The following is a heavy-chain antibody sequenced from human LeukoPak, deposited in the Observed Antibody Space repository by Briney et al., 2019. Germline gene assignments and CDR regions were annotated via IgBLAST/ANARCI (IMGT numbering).Heavy chain of an antibody. CDR3: ASKVECLRPGSFDY. V-gene: IGHV1-69*05. J-gene: IGHJ4*02. CDR2: IIPIFGTA. Sequence: ASVKVSCKASGGTFSSYAISWVRQAPGQGLEWMGGIIPIFGTANYAQKFQGRVTITTDESTSTAYMELSSLRSEDTAVYYCASKVECLRPGSFDYWGQGTLVTVSS. D-gene: IGHD5/OR15-5a*01. CDR1: GGTFSSYA.